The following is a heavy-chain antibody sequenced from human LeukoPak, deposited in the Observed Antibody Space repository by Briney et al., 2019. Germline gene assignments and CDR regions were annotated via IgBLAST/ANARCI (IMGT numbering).Heavy chain of an antibody. CDR2: ISYDGSNE. CDR3: AKAWFQHYYYYGVDV. V-gene: IGHV3-30*18. D-gene: IGHD3-22*01. J-gene: IGHJ6*02. CDR1: GFTFSNYG. Sequence: RSLRLSCAASGFTFSNYGMHWVRQAPGKGLEWVAVISYDGSNEYYADSVKGRFTISRDNSKSTLYLQMNSLRAEDTAVYYCAKAWFQHYYYYGVDVWGQGTTVTVSS.